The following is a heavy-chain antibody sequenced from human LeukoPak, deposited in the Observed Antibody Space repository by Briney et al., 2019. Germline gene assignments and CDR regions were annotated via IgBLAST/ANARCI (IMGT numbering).Heavy chain of an antibody. V-gene: IGHV4-31*01. CDR3: ARASTRYFDC. Sequence: SETLSLTCSVSGGSISSGVHYWSWIRQHPGKSLEWIGYIYNSGTTFYNPSLKSQVAISGDTSKNQFSLRVNSVTAADTAVYYCARASTRYFDCWGQGTLVTVSS. CDR2: IYNSGTT. J-gene: IGHJ4*02. CDR1: GGSISSGVHY. D-gene: IGHD2/OR15-2a*01.